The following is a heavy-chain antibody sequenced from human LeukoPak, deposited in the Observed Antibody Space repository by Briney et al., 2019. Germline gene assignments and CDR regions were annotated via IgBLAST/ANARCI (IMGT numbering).Heavy chain of an antibody. D-gene: IGHD5-12*01. CDR1: GFTFSSYA. CDR2: ISGSGGYT. Sequence: PGGSLRLSCAASGFTFSSYAISWVRQAPGKWMEWVSAISGSGGYTYYADSVKGRFTISRDNSKNTLYLQMNSLRAEDTAVYYCAKNWGATIYYAFDIWGQGTMVTVSS. J-gene: IGHJ3*02. CDR3: AKNWGATIYYAFDI. V-gene: IGHV3-23*01.